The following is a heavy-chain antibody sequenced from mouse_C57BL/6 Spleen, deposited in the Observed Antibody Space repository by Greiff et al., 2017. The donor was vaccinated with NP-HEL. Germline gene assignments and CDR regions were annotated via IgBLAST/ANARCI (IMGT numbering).Heavy chain of an antibody. V-gene: IGHV1-61*01. CDR1: GYTFTSYW. Sequence: QVQLQQPGAELVRPGSSVKLSCKASGYTFTSYWMDWVKQRPGQGLEWIGNIYPSDSETHYNQKFKDKATLTVDKSSSTAYMQLSSLTSEDSAVYYCARQRRLREYFDYCGQGTPLTVSS. CDR3: ARQRRLREYFDY. CDR2: IYPSDSET. D-gene: IGHD3-2*02. J-gene: IGHJ2*01.